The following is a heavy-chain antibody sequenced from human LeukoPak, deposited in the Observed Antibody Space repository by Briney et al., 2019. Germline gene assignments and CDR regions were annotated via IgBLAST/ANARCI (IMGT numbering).Heavy chain of an antibody. V-gene: IGHV1-69*13. D-gene: IGHD3-22*01. Sequence: ASVKVSCKASGGTFSSYAISWVRQAPGQGLEWMGGIIPIFGTANYAQKFQGRVTITADESTSTAYMELSSLRSEDTAVYYCARGHRKDSQRAFDPWGQGTLVTVSS. CDR1: GGTFSSYA. CDR2: IIPIFGTA. J-gene: IGHJ5*02. CDR3: ARGHRKDSQRAFDP.